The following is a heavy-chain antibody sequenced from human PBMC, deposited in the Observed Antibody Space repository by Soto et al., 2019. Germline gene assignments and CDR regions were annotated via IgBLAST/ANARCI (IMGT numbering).Heavy chain of an antibody. CDR2: TYYRSKWYN. J-gene: IGHJ5*02. D-gene: IGHD3-10*01. CDR1: GDSVSSNSAA. Sequence: SQTLSLTCAISGDSVSSNSAAWNWIRQSPSRGLEWLGRTYYRSKWYNDYAVSVKSRITINPDTSKNQFSLQLNSVTPEDTAVYYCASDLGSGSFEKNWFDPWGQGTLVTVSS. V-gene: IGHV6-1*01. CDR3: ASDLGSGSFEKNWFDP.